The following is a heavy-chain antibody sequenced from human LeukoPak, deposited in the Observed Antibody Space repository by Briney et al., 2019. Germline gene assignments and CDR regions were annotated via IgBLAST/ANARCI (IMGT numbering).Heavy chain of an antibody. D-gene: IGHD3-9*01. CDR3: ARDRSQGSFDWLLSNTNAFDI. CDR1: GYTFTDYY. CDR2: INPNNDDT. Sequence: ASVTVSCKASGYTFTDYYMHWVRQAPGQGLEWMGWINPNNDDTNYAQKLQGRVTMTTDTSTTTAYMELRSLRSDDTAVYYCARDRSQGSFDWLLSNTNAFDIWGQGTMVTVSS. J-gene: IGHJ3*02. V-gene: IGHV1-18*04.